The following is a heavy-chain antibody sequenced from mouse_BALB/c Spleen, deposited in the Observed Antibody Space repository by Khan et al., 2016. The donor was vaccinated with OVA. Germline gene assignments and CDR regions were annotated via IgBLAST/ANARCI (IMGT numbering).Heavy chain of an antibody. CDR1: GYTFTNYW. CDR3: ARRGAGRATGDFFDY. V-gene: IGHV1-63*02. Sequence: QVQLKQSGAELVRPGTSVKMSCKAAGYTFTNYWIGWVKQRPGHGLEWIGDIFPGGGYTNYDEKFKGMATLTTDTSSSTAYMQLSSLTSEDSAIYYCARRGAGRATGDFFDYWGQGTTLTVSS. D-gene: IGHD3-1*01. CDR2: IFPGGGYT. J-gene: IGHJ2*01.